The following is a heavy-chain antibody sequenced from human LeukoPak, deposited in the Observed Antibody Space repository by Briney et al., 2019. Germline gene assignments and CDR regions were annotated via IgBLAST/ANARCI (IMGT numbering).Heavy chain of an antibody. D-gene: IGHD6-6*01. Sequence: SQTLSLTCAISGDSVSSNSAAWNRIRQSPSRGLEWLGRTYYRSKWYNDYVVSVKSRITINPDTSKNQFSLQLKSVTPEDTAVCYCARTPARHERGTRDLRSYYYSGMDIWGQGTTVTVSS. J-gene: IGHJ6*02. CDR3: ARTPARHERGTRDLRSYYYSGMDI. V-gene: IGHV6-1*01. CDR1: GDSVSSNSAA. CDR2: TYYRSKWYN.